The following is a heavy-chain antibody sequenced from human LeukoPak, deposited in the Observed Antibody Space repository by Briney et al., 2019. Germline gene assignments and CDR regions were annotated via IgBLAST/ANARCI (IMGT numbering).Heavy chain of an antibody. Sequence: PGGSLRLSCAGSGFTFSTYAMSWVRQAPGMGLEWVSAISGSGGATYYADSVKGRFTISRDNSKNTLYLQMNSLRAEDTAVYHCARDAGGMDVWGQGTPVTVSS. CDR3: ARDAGGMDV. CDR1: GFTFSTYA. J-gene: IGHJ6*02. V-gene: IGHV3-23*01. CDR2: ISGSGGAT.